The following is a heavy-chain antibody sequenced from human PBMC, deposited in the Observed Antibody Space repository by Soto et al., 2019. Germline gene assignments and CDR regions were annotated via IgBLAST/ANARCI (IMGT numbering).Heavy chain of an antibody. CDR1: VGSFSGYY. Sequence: QVQLQQWGAGLLKPSETLSLTCAVYVGSFSGYYWSWIRQPPGKGLEWIGEINHSGSTNYNPSLKSRVTISVDTSKNQFSLKLSSVTAADTAVYYCATGNKGHLGVYWGQGTLVTVSS. J-gene: IGHJ4*02. CDR3: ATGNKGHLGVY. V-gene: IGHV4-34*01. CDR2: INHSGST.